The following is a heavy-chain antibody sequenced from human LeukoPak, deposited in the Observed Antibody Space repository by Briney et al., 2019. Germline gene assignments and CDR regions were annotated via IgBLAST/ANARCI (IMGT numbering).Heavy chain of an antibody. Sequence: SETLSLTCTVSGGSISSSSYYWGWIRQPPGKGLEWIGSIYYSGSTYYNPSLKSRVTISVDTSKNQFSLKLSSVTAADTAVYYCARGGGYSYGYVGYWGQGTPVTVSS. CDR1: GGSISSSSYY. V-gene: IGHV4-39*07. CDR3: ARGGGYSYGYVGY. J-gene: IGHJ4*02. D-gene: IGHD5-18*01. CDR2: IYYSGST.